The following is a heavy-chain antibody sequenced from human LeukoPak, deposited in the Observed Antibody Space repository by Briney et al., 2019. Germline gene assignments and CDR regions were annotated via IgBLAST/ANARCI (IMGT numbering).Heavy chain of an antibody. CDR3: AKAFRGLLVDNYYYGMDV. D-gene: IGHD3-9*01. V-gene: IGHV3-9*01. CDR2: ISWNSGSI. CDR1: GFTFDDYA. Sequence: GRSLRLSCAASGFTFDDYAMHWVRQAPGKDLEWVSGISWNSGSIGYADSVKGRFTISRDNAKNSLYLQMNSLRAEDTALYYCAKAFRGLLVDNYYYGMDVWGQGTTVTVSS. J-gene: IGHJ6*02.